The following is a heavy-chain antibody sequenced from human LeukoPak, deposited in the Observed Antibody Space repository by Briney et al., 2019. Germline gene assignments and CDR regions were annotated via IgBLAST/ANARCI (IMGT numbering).Heavy chain of an antibody. D-gene: IGHD6-6*01. J-gene: IGHJ3*02. CDR3: ARDLVSEYSSPDVFDI. V-gene: IGHV3-30*03. Sequence: GGSLRLSCAASGFTFSSYGMHWVRQAPGKGLEWVAVISYDGSNKYYADSVKGRFTISRDNSKNTLYLQMNSLRAEDTAVYYCARDLVSEYSSPDVFDIWGQGTMVTVSS. CDR2: ISYDGSNK. CDR1: GFTFSSYG.